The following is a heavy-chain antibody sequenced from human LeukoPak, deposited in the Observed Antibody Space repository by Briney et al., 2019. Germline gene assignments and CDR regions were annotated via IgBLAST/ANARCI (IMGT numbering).Heavy chain of an antibody. J-gene: IGHJ6*02. CDR1: GFTFGDHA. CDR3: SREPIQLWLHSGMDV. V-gene: IGHV3-49*04. D-gene: IGHD5-18*01. CDR2: IRSKAYGGTT. Sequence: QPGRSLRLSCTASGFTFGDHAMSWVRQAPGKGLEWVGFIRSKAYGGTTEYAASVKGRFTISREDSKSIAYLQMNSLKTEDTAVYFCSREPIQLWLHSGMDVWGRGTTVIVSS.